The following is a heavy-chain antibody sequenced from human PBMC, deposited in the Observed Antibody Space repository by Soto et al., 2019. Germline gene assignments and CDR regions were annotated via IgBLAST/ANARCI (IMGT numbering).Heavy chain of an antibody. CDR2: IIPIFGTA. Sequence: GASVKVSCKASGGTFSSYAISWVRQAPGQGLEWMGGIIPIFGTANYAQKFQGRVTITADESTSTAYMELSSLRSEDTAVYYCARRFSSYYDSSGYPRGFDPWGQGTLVTVSS. V-gene: IGHV1-69*13. CDR1: GGTFSSYA. D-gene: IGHD3-22*01. J-gene: IGHJ5*02. CDR3: ARRFSSYYDSSGYPRGFDP.